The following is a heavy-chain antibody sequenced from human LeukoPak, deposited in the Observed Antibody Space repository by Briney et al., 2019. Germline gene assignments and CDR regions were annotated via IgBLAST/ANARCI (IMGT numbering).Heavy chain of an antibody. V-gene: IGHV4-34*01. J-gene: IGHJ4*02. Sequence: SETLSLTCAVYGGSFSGYYWSWIRQPPGKGLEWIGEINHSGSTNYNPSLKSRVTISVDTSKNQFSLKLSSVTAADTAVYYCARGLPQQWLIDYWGQGTLVTVSS. CDR1: GGSFSGYY. CDR2: INHSGST. CDR3: ARGLPQQWLIDY. D-gene: IGHD6-19*01.